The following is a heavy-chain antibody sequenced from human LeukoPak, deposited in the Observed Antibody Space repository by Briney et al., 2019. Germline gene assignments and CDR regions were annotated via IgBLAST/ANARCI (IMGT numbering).Heavy chain of an antibody. V-gene: IGHV4-39*01. CDR1: GDSITATSYY. Sequence: PSETLSLTCSVSGDSITATSYYWAWIRQPPGKGLEGIGSIYYSGNTNYDPSLQSRVTISVDTSKNQFSLSLSSVTAADTAVYYCARQIRYTYNPNWFHPWGQGTLVTVSS. J-gene: IGHJ5*02. CDR2: IYYSGNT. CDR3: ARQIRYTYNPNWFHP. D-gene: IGHD1-1*01.